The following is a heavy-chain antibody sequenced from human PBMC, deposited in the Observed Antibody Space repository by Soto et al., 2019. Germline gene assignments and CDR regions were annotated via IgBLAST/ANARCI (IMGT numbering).Heavy chain of an antibody. CDR2: IIPIFGTA. CDR3: ARDQWGSNWDDNWFDP. Sequence: QVQLVQSGAEVKKPGSSVKVSCKASGGTFSSYAISWVRQAPGQGLEWMGGIIPIFGTANYAQKFQGRVTITADESTSTAYMDLSSLRSDDTAVYYCARDQWGSNWDDNWFDPWGQGTLVTVSS. J-gene: IGHJ5*02. D-gene: IGHD1-1*01. V-gene: IGHV1-69*01. CDR1: GGTFSSYA.